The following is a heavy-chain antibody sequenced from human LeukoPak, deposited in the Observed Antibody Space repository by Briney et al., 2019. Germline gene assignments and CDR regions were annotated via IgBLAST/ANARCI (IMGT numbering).Heavy chain of an antibody. J-gene: IGHJ4*02. CDR1: GGSFSGYY. D-gene: IGHD6-6*01. Sequence: SETLSLTCAVYGGSFSGYYWSWIRQPPGKGLEWIGEINHSGSTNYNPSLKSRVTISVVTSKNQFSLKLSSVTAADTAAYYCARALPSSSDPFDYWGQGTLVTVSS. V-gene: IGHV4-34*01. CDR2: INHSGST. CDR3: ARALPSSSDPFDY.